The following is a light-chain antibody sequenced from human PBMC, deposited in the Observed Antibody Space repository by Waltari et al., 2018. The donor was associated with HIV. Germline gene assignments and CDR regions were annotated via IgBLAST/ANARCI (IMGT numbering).Light chain of an antibody. Sequence: QSALTRPASVSGSPGHSLTIPSTDVGSYNFVSWYQQHPGKAPKLLIYDVSERPSGISNRFSGSKSGNTASLTISGLQAEDEADYYCCSYAGGNTYVFDTGTKVTVL. CDR1: VGSYNF. V-gene: IGLV2-23*02. J-gene: IGLJ1*01. CDR3: CSYAGGNTYV. CDR2: DVS.